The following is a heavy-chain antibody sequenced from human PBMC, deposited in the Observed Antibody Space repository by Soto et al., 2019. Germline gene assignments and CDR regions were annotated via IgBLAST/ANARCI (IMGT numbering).Heavy chain of an antibody. CDR3: TRRSSIAAPFDY. V-gene: IGHV3-7*05. J-gene: IGHJ4*02. Sequence: GGSLRLSCAASGFTFSSYWMSWVRQAPGKGLEWVANIKQDGSEKYYVDSVKGRFSISRDSAKKSLYLQMNSLRVEDTAVYYCTRRSSIAAPFDYWGQGTLVTVSS. CDR2: IKQDGSEK. D-gene: IGHD6-6*01. CDR1: GFTFSSYW.